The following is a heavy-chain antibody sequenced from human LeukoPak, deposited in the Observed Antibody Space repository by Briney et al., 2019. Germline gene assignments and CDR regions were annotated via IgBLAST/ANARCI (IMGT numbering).Heavy chain of an antibody. CDR1: GGSFSGYY. J-gene: IGHJ3*02. Sequence: SETLSLTCAVYGGSFSGYYWSWIRQPPGKGLEWIGEINHSGSTNYNPSLKSRVTISVDTSKNQFSLKLSSVTAADTAVYYCARGPDDAFDIWGQGTMVTVSS. CDR2: INHSGST. V-gene: IGHV4-34*01. CDR3: ARGPDDAFDI.